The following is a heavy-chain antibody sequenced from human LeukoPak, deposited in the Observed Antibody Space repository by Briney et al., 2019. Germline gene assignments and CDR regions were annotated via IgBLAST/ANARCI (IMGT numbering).Heavy chain of an antibody. CDR3: ARGILGYFDY. CDR1: GGSISSYY. CDR2: IYYSGST. Sequence: SETLSLTCTVSGGSISSYYWSWIRQPPGKGPEWIGYIYYSGSTNYNPSLKSRVTISVDTSKNQFSLKLSSVTAADTAVYYCARGILGYFDYWGQGTLVTVSS. J-gene: IGHJ4*02. V-gene: IGHV4-59*01.